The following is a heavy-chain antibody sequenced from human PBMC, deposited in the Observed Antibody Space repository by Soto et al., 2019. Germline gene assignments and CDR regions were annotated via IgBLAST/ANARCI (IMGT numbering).Heavy chain of an antibody. CDR3: ARENTLGYCSGGSCFSPGPGAFDI. CDR1: GFTFSSYA. CDR2: ISSNGGST. J-gene: IGHJ3*02. Sequence: GGSLRLSCAASGFTFSSYARHWVRQAPGKGLEYVSAISSNGGSTYYANSVKGRFTISRDNSKNTLYLQMGSLRAEDMAVYYCARENTLGYCSGGSCFSPGPGAFDIWGQGTMVTVSS. D-gene: IGHD2-15*01. V-gene: IGHV3-64*01.